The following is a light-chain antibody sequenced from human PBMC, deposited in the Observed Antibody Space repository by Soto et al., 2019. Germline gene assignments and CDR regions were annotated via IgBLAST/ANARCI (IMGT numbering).Light chain of an antibody. CDR3: AAWDDSLNGWV. V-gene: IGLV1-44*01. CDR1: SSNIGSNT. J-gene: IGLJ3*02. CDR2: SND. Sequence: QSVLTQAPSASGTPGQRVTISCSGSSSNIGSNTVSWHQQVPGTAPKLLIYSNDQRPSGVPDRFSGSKSGTSASLAIGGLQSEDEADYYCAAWDDSLNGWVFGGGTKVTVL.